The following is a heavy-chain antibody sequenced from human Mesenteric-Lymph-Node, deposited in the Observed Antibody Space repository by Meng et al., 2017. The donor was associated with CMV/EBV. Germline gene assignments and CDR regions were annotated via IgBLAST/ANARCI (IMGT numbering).Heavy chain of an antibody. D-gene: IGHD3-10*01. Sequence: SWAAFGFTSSDHHIDWVRQAPGKGLEWVGRIRNKAETSITEYAASVRGRFTISRDDSQNSLYLQMNSLRIEDTAVYYCARDSMKGGGFDCWGQGILVTVSS. V-gene: IGHV3-72*01. CDR2: IRNKAETSIT. CDR1: GFTSSDHH. CDR3: ARDSMKGGGFDC. J-gene: IGHJ4*02.